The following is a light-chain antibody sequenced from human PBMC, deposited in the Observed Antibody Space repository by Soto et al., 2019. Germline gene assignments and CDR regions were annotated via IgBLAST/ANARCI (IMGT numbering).Light chain of an antibody. V-gene: IGLV2-11*01. CDR3: YSYAGSETFV. Sequence: QSALTQPRSVSGSPGQSVTISCTGTSSDVGGYNYVTWYQQHPGRAPKVMIYDVKTRPSGVPDRFSGSKSGNTASLTIAELQAEDEADYYCYSYAGSETFVFGTGTKLTVL. J-gene: IGLJ1*01. CDR2: DVK. CDR1: SSDVGGYNY.